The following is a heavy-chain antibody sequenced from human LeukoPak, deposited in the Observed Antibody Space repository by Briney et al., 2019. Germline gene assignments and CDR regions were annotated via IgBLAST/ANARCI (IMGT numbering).Heavy chain of an antibody. V-gene: IGHV4-59*12. CDR3: ARGYYDSSGYYYLYFDY. CDR1: GGSISSFY. Sequence: PSETLSLTCTVSGGSISSFYWSWIRQPPGKGLEWIGYIYYTGSTNYNSSLKSRVTISVDTSKNQFSLNLSSVTAADTAVYYCARGYYDSSGYYYLYFDYWGQGTLVTVSS. CDR2: IYYTGST. J-gene: IGHJ4*02. D-gene: IGHD3-22*01.